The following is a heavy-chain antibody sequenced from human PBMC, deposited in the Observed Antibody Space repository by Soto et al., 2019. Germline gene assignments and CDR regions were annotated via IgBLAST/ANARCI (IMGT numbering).Heavy chain of an antibody. Sequence: QVQLQESGPGLVKPSQTLSLTCSVSGESISSGGYYWSWIRHLPGKGLEWIGYIYDTESAYYSPTLNSLVSTSMDATENHFAMRLTSVSAAGSAEYYCARASNRSPAADYWGQGLQVTVSS. CDR1: GESISSGGYY. CDR3: ARASNRSPAADY. CDR2: IYDTESA. V-gene: IGHV4-31*01. D-gene: IGHD6-13*01. J-gene: IGHJ4*02.